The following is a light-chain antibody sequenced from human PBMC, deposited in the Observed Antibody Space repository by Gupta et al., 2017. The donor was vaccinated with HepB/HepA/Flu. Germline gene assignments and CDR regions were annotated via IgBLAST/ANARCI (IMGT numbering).Light chain of an antibody. Sequence: DIQMTQSPSSLSASIGDRVTITCRASQSISVYLNWYQQKSGKAPKLLIYAASKVQSGVPSRFSGSGSGTDFTLTITSRQPEDFATFYCQQTNRIPGTFGQGTKVEIK. CDR1: QSISVY. CDR3: QQTNRIPGT. CDR2: AAS. J-gene: IGKJ1*01. V-gene: IGKV1-39*01.